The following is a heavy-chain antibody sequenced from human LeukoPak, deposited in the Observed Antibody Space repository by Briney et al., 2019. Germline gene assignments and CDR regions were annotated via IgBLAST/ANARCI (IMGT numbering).Heavy chain of an antibody. D-gene: IGHD6-19*01. CDR1: GGSISSYY. J-gene: IGHJ4*02. Sequence: SETLSLTCTVSGGSISSYYWSWIRQPPGKGLEWIGYIYYSGSTNYNPSLKSRVTISVDTSKNQFSLKLSSVTAADTAVYYCARHAQDSSGWYGGHYWGQGTLVTVSS. V-gene: IGHV4-59*08. CDR3: ARHAQDSSGWYGGHY. CDR2: IYYSGST.